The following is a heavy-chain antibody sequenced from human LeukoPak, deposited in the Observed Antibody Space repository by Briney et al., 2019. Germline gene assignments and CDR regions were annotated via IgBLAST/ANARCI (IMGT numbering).Heavy chain of an antibody. CDR2: ISANTGKT. CDR3: ARFAGDRMDY. J-gene: IGHJ4*02. Sequence: GASVKVSCKSSGYTFATYGFCWVRQAPGHGLEWMGWISANTGKTDYARKFQGRVTMTTDTSTSTAYMELRSLGPDDTAVYYCARFAGDRMDYWGQGTLLTVSS. D-gene: IGHD3-10*01. V-gene: IGHV1-18*01. CDR1: GYTFATYG.